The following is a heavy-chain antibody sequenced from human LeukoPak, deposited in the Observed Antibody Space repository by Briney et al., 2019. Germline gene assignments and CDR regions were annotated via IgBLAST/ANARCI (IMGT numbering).Heavy chain of an antibody. CDR2: ISAYNGNT. Sequence: SVKLSCKAAGSSFTTYGISWVRDAPGQGLEWMAWISAYNGNTHYAQKLQGRVTMTTDTSTSTAYMELKSLRSDDTAVYYCARDGNYDIRTNADYWGQGTLVTVSS. CDR1: GSSFTTYG. D-gene: IGHD3-9*01. CDR3: ARDGNYDIRTNADY. V-gene: IGHV1-18*01. J-gene: IGHJ4*02.